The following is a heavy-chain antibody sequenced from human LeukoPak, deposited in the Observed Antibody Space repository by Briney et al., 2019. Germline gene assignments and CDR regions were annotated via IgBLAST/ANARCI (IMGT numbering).Heavy chain of an antibody. Sequence: SETLSLTCTVSGGSISYYYLSWIRQPPGKGLEWIGYIYYSGSTNYNPSLKSRVTISVDTSKNQFSLRLSSVTAADTAVYYCARASRWLQLGDYWGQGTLVTVSS. CDR2: IYYSGST. D-gene: IGHD5-24*01. J-gene: IGHJ4*02. CDR3: ARASRWLQLGDY. V-gene: IGHV4-59*01. CDR1: GGSISYYY.